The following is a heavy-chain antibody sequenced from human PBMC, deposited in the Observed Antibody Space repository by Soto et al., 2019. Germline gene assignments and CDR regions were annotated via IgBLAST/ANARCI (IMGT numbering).Heavy chain of an antibody. CDR3: ARSYLSFWSGYYS. V-gene: IGHV1-3*01. CDR1: GYTFTSCA. J-gene: IGHJ5*02. Sequence: ASVKVSCKASGYTFTSCAMHWVRQAPGQRLEWMGWINAGNGNTKYSQKFQGRVTITRDTSASTAYMELSSLRSEDTAVYYCARSYLSFWSGYYSWGQGTLVTVSS. CDR2: INAGNGNT. D-gene: IGHD3-3*01.